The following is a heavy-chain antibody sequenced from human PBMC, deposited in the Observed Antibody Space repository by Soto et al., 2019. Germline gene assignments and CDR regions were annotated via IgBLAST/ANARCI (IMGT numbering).Heavy chain of an antibody. Sequence: SETLSLTCTVSGGSISSSSYFWSWIRQPPGKGLEWIGYISYSGSTNYNPSLKSRVTISVDTSTNQFSLKLSSVTASDTAVYYCAREAGSNYYYFYALDVWGQGTTVTVSS. V-gene: IGHV4-61*01. D-gene: IGHD4-4*01. CDR2: ISYSGST. CDR3: AREAGSNYYYFYALDV. CDR1: GGSISSSSYF. J-gene: IGHJ6*02.